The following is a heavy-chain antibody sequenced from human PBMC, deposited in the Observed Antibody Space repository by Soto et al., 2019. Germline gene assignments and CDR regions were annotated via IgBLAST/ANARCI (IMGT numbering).Heavy chain of an antibody. Sequence: EVQLVESGGDLVRPGGSLRLSCAASGFTVSSSYMSWVRQAPGKWLEWVSFIHNDNRFYADSVKGRFTISRDNSKNTVSLQMNSLRAEDTAVYHCATGMDNDKIHHWGQGTLVTVSS. J-gene: IGHJ1*01. CDR3: ATGMDNDKIHH. D-gene: IGHD3-9*01. V-gene: IGHV3-66*01. CDR2: IHNDNR. CDR1: GFTVSSSY.